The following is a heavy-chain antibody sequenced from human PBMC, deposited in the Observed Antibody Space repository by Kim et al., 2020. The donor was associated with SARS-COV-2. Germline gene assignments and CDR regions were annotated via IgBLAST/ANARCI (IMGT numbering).Heavy chain of an antibody. J-gene: IGHJ5*02. CDR2: IGSSGNPK. V-gene: IGHV3-11*04. Sequence: GGSLRLSCAASGFTFSDYYMSWIRQAPGKGLEWVSYIGSSGNPKNYADSVRGRFTISRDNTKKSLFLLMNSLRAEDTAIYYCARASASNYYDSTGFLDP. CDR3: ARASASNYYDSTGFLDP. CDR1: GFTFSDYY. D-gene: IGHD3-22*01.